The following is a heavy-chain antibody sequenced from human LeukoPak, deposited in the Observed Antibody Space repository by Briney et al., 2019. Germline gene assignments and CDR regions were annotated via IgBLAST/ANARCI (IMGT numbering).Heavy chain of an antibody. CDR1: GYTFTSYD. J-gene: IGHJ4*02. D-gene: IGHD2-2*01. CDR3: ARDQGYCSSATCYEIYQFDS. Sequence: ASVKVSCKASGYTFTSYDINWVRQATGQGLEWMGWMNPNSGNTGYAQKFQGRVTMTRNTSISTAYMELSSLRSEDTAVYYCARDQGYCSSATCYEIYQFDSWGQGTLVTVSS. CDR2: MNPNSGNT. V-gene: IGHV1-8*01.